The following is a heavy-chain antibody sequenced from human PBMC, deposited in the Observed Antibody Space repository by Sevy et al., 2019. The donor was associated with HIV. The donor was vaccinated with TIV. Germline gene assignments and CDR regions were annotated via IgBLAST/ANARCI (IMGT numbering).Heavy chain of an antibody. CDR1: GYSFTSRY. CDR2: INPGGGAP. V-gene: IGHV1-46*01. CDR3: ARLYSCGGSCYYFDL. Sequence: ASVKVSCKPSGYSFTSRYLHWVRQAPGQGLEWMGQINPGGGAPIYAQKFQGRVSMTSDTSTRTIYMDVSSLRSEDTAMYYCARLYSCGGSCYYFDLWGQGTLVTVSS. J-gene: IGHJ4*02. D-gene: IGHD2-21*01.